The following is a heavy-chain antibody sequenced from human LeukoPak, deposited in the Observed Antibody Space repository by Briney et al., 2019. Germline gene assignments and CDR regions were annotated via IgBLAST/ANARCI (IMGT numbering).Heavy chain of an antibody. V-gene: IGHV4-4*02. D-gene: IGHD1/OR15-1a*01. Sequence: SETLSLTCAVSGGSISSSNWWSWVRQPPGKGLEWIGEIYHSGSTNYNPSLKSRITISVDTSMNQFSLKLSSVTAADTAVYYCARASSEQHYSYYMDVWGKGTTVTISS. CDR2: IYHSGST. CDR1: GGSISSSNW. CDR3: ARASSEQHYSYYMDV. J-gene: IGHJ6*03.